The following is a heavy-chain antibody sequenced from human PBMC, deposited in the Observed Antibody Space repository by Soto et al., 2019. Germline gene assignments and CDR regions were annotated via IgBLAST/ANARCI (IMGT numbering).Heavy chain of an antibody. CDR1: GGSISCGGYS. CDR2: IYHSGST. J-gene: IGHJ4*02. V-gene: IGHV4-30-2*01. Sequence: QLQLQESGSGLVKPSQTLSHTCAVSGGSISCGGYSWSWIRQPPGKGLEWIGYIYHSGSTYYNPSLKSRVTISVDRSKNQFSLKLSSVTAADTAVYYCAAGGGLPRYYWGQGTLVTVSS. D-gene: IGHD5-12*01. CDR3: AAGGGLPRYY.